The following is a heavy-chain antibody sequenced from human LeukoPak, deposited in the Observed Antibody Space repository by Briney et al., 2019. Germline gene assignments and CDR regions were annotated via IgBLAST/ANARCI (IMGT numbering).Heavy chain of an antibody. J-gene: IGHJ4*02. CDR1: GFTFSSYA. Sequence: PGGSLRLSCAASGFTFSSYAMHWVRQAPGKGLEWVAVISYDGSNKYYADSVKGRFTISRDNSKNTLYLQMSSLRAEDTAVYYCARSSREYYYDSSGFDYWGQGTLVTVSS. D-gene: IGHD3-22*01. V-gene: IGHV3-30-3*01. CDR3: ARSSREYYYDSSGFDY. CDR2: ISYDGSNK.